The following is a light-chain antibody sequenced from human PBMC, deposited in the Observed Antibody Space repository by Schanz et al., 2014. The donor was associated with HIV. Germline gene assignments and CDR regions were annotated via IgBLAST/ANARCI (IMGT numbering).Light chain of an antibody. Sequence: QSALTQPASVSGSPGQSINISCTGTSSDVGGHNYVSWYQQHPGKAPKLMIYDVSKRPSGVPDRFSGSKSDNTASLTISGLQVEDEADYYCCSYAGSYTFYVFGTGTKLTVL. CDR3: CSYAGSYTFYV. J-gene: IGLJ1*01. CDR2: DVS. V-gene: IGLV2-11*01. CDR1: SSDVGGHNY.